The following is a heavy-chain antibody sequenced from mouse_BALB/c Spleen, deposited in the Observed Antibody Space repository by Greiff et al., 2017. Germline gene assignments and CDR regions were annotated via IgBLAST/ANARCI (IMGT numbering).Heavy chain of an antibody. J-gene: IGHJ4*01. CDR1: GYTFTSYW. V-gene: IGHV1S26*01. D-gene: IGHD1-1*02. CDR2: INPSTGYT. Sequence: VQLQQSGPELVKPGASVKMSCKASGYTFTSYWMHWVKQRPGQGLEWIGYINPSTGYTEYNQRFKDKATLTADKSSSTAYMQLSSLTSEDSAVYYCARKHYYGNYAMDYWGQGTSVTVSS. CDR3: ARKHYYGNYAMDY.